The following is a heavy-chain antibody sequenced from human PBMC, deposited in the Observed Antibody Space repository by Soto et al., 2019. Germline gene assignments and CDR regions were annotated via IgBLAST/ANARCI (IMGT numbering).Heavy chain of an antibody. CDR1: GGSISSYY. J-gene: IGHJ6*02. V-gene: IGHV4-59*01. CDR2: IYYSGST. CDR3: ARGGSYLGYYYDMVV. Sequence: SETLSLTCTVSGGSISSYYWSWIRQPPGKGLEWIGYIYYSGSTNYNPSLKSRVTISVDTSKNQFSLKLSSVTAADTAVYYCARGGSYLGYYYDMVVWGQGTTVNVSS. D-gene: IGHD1-26*01.